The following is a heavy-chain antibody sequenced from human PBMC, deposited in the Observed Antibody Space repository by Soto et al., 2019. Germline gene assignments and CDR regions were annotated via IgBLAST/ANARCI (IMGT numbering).Heavy chain of an antibody. Sequence: QPGGSLRLSCAASGFSFSSYAMNWVRQAPGKGLEWVSGISGSGGSTYHADSVKGRFIISRDNSKSTLYLQMNSLRAEDTAVYYCAKEPDFWSGRAIDYWGQGTLVTVSS. CDR1: GFSFSSYA. V-gene: IGHV3-23*01. J-gene: IGHJ4*02. D-gene: IGHD3-3*01. CDR3: AKEPDFWSGRAIDY. CDR2: ISGSGGST.